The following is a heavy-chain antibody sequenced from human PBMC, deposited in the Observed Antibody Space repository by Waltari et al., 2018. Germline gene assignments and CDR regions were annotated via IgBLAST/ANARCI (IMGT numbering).Heavy chain of an antibody. J-gene: IGHJ3*02. Sequence: QVQLQESGPGLVEPSETLSLTCTVSGDSIRGHYWSWIRPPPGKGLEWIGYIFYSATTNYNPSLKSRVTIYGDMSKNQFALGLTSMTAADTAVYYCAGGFGAYCGDDCADPFDIWGRGTMVTVSS. CDR2: IFYSATT. CDR1: GDSIRGHY. V-gene: IGHV4-59*11. CDR3: AGGFGAYCGDDCADPFDI. D-gene: IGHD2-21*01.